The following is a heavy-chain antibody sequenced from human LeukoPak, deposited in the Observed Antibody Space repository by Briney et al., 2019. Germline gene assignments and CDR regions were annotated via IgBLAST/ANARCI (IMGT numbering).Heavy chain of an antibody. CDR3: ARVRAPRGITMVRGVITPLDY. Sequence: ASVKVSCKASGYTFTGYYMHWVRQAPGQGVEWMGWINPNSGGTNYAQKFQGRVTMTRDTSISTAYMELSRLRSDDTAVYYCARVRAPRGITMVRGVITPLDYWGQGTLVTVSS. CDR2: INPNSGGT. D-gene: IGHD3-10*01. V-gene: IGHV1-2*02. J-gene: IGHJ4*02. CDR1: GYTFTGYY.